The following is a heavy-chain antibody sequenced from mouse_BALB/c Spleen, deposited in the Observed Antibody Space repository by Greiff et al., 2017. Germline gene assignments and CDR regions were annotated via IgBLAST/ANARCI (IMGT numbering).Heavy chain of an antibody. CDR1: GDSITSGY. D-gene: IGHD2-10*02. J-gene: IGHJ3*01. V-gene: IGHV3-8*02. CDR2: ISYSGST. CDR3: ARYEYGNYAWFAY. Sequence: DVQLQESGPSLVKPSQTLSLTCSVTGDSITSGYWNWIRKFPGNKLEYMGYISYSGSTYYNPSLKSRISITRDTSKNQYYLQLNSVTTEDTATYYCARYEYGNYAWFAYWGQGTLVTVSA.